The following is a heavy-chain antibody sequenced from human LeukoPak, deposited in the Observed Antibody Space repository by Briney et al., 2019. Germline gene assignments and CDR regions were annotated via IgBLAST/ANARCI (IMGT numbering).Heavy chain of an antibody. D-gene: IGHD3-10*01. J-gene: IGHJ4*02. CDR3: ARGRDGFGELSY. CDR1: GGSISSGGYY. V-gene: IGHV4-31*03. CDR2: IYYSGST. Sequence: TLSLTCTVSGGSISSGGYYWSWIRQHPGKGLEWIGYIYYSGSTYYNPSLKSRVTISVDTSKNQFSLKLSPVTAADTAVYYCARGRDGFGELSYWGQGTLVTVSS.